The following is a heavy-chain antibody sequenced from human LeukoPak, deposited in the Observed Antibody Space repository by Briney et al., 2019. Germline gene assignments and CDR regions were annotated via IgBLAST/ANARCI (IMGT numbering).Heavy chain of an antibody. Sequence: GGSLRLSCAASGFTFSSYGMHWVRQAPGKGLEWVAFTRFDESYKYYADSVKGRFTISRDNSKNTLYLHMNSLRPEDTAVYYCARSGFWVRYFDWAKNWFDPWGQGTLVTVSS. CDR2: TRFDESYK. CDR3: ARSGFWVRYFDWAKNWFDP. V-gene: IGHV3-30*02. CDR1: GFTFSSYG. J-gene: IGHJ5*02. D-gene: IGHD3-9*01.